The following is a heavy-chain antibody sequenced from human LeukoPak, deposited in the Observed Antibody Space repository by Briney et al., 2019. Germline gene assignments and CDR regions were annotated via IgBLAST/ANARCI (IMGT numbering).Heavy chain of an antibody. D-gene: IGHD2-15*01. V-gene: IGHV3-43*01. Sequence: GGSLRLSCAASGFTIDDYTMHWVRQAPGKGLEWDSLISWEGGSTYYADSVKGRFTISRDNGKNSLYLQMNSLRNEDTALYYCAKDAMRGSGYLDYWGQGTLVTVSS. CDR1: GFTIDDYT. CDR3: AKDAMRGSGYLDY. J-gene: IGHJ4*02. CDR2: ISWEGGST.